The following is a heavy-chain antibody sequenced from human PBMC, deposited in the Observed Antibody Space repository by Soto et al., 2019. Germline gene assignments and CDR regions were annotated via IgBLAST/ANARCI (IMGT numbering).Heavy chain of an antibody. CDR2: IYYSGST. D-gene: IGHD1-26*01. Sequence: SETLSLTCTVSGGSISSSSYYWGWIRQPPGKGLEWIGSIYYSGSTYYNPSLKSRVTISVDTSKNQFSLKLSSVTAADKAVYYCARQWRWELLHIDYWGQGTRVTVS. CDR3: ARQWRWELLHIDY. CDR1: GGSISSSSYY. V-gene: IGHV4-39*01. J-gene: IGHJ4*02.